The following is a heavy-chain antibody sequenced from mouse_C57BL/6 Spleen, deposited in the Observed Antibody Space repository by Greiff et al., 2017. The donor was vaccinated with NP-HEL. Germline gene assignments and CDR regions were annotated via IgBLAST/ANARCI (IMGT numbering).Heavy chain of an antibody. CDR3: ARCEGRGAMDY. Sequence: VQLKESGPELVKPGASVKMSCKASGYTFTDYNMHWVKQSHGKSLEWIGYINPNNGGTSYNQKFKGKATLTVNKSSSTAYIGLRSLTSEESAVYYCARCEGRGAMDYWGQGTSVTVSS. D-gene: IGHD3-3*01. CDR1: GYTFTDYN. V-gene: IGHV1-22*01. J-gene: IGHJ4*01. CDR2: INPNNGGT.